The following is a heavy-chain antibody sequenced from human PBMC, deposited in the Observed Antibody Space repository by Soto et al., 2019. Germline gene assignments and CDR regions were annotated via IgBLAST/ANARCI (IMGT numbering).Heavy chain of an antibody. Sequence: GGSLRLSCAASGFTFSSYSMNWVRQAPGKGLEWVSYISSSSSTIYYADSVKGRFTISRDNAKNSLYLQMNSLRAEDTAVYYCACLVGVVPAAMDYYYYYMDVWGKGTTVTVSS. J-gene: IGHJ6*03. CDR2: ISSSSSTI. CDR3: ACLVGVVPAAMDYYYYYMDV. D-gene: IGHD2-2*01. CDR1: GFTFSSYS. V-gene: IGHV3-48*01.